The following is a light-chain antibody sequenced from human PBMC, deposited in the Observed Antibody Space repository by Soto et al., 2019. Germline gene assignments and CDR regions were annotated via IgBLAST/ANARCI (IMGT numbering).Light chain of an antibody. CDR3: QQNYNTPLA. V-gene: IGKV1-39*01. CDR1: QTMNNY. CDR2: TTS. J-gene: IGKJ4*01. Sequence: GDRVTITCRASQTMNNYLNWYQQKPGRVPKLLIYTTSRLQSGVPSRFSGSGSGTDFTLTISSLQPEDVAIYYCQQNYNTPLAFGGGTKVEIK.